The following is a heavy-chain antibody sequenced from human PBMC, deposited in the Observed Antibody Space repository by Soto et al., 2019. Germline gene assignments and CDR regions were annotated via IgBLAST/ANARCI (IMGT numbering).Heavy chain of an antibody. V-gene: IGHV1-69*13. CDR2: IIPIFGTA. CDR1: GGTFSSYA. CDR3: ARSTLRSSSYYYYGMDV. D-gene: IGHD6-6*01. Sequence: VKVSCKASGGTFSSYAISWVRQAPGQGLEWMGGIIPIFGTANYAQKFQGRVTITADESTSTAYMELSSLRSEDTAVYYCARSTLRSSSYYYYGMDVWGQGTTVTVS. J-gene: IGHJ6*02.